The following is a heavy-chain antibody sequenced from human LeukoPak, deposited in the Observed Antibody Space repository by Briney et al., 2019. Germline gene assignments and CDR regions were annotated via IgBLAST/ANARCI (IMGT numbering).Heavy chain of an antibody. D-gene: IGHD3-3*02. CDR3: AKIRPPAYDI. CDR2: ISGRDSST. J-gene: IGHJ3*02. Sequence: GGSLRLSCEASGFTFSSYAMNWVRQAPGKGLEWVSAISGRDSSTYYADSVKGRFTISRDNSKNTLYLQMNSLRAEDTAVYYCAKIRPPAYDIWGQGTMVTVSS. CDR1: GFTFSSYA. V-gene: IGHV3-23*01.